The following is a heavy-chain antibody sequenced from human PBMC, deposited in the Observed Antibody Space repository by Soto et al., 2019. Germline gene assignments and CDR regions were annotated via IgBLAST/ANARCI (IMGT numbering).Heavy chain of an antibody. D-gene: IGHD3-16*02. V-gene: IGHV3-9*01. J-gene: IGHJ4*02. CDR2: ISRDSGSI. Sequence: EVQLVESGGGLVQPGRSLRLSCAASGFTFDSYAMQWVRQAPGKGLEWVSGISRDSGSIGYADSVKGRFTISRDNAKNSLYLQMNGLRVEDTALYYCVKALWSYGSRNYYFDYWGQGTLVTVSP. CDR3: VKALWSYGSRNYYFDY. CDR1: GFTFDSYA.